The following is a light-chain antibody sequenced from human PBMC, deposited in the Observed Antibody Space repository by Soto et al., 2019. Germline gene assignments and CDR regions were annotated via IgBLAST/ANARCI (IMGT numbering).Light chain of an antibody. CDR1: QAIGND. CDR2: TAS. V-gene: IGKV1-6*01. CDR3: LQDSSYPLT. Sequence: AIQMTQSPSSLSASIGDRVTITCRASQAIGNDLGWYQWKPGKAPKLLIYTASSLQSGVPSRFSGSGSGTDFTLTITSLHPEDFATYFCLQDSSYPLTFGGGTKVEI. J-gene: IGKJ4*01.